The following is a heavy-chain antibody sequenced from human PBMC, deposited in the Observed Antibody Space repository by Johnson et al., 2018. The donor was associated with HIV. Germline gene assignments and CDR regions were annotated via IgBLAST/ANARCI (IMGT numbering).Heavy chain of an antibody. CDR2: ISFHSGTI. CDR1: GFTFDDYG. Sequence: QLVESGGGVVRPGGSLRLSCAASGFTFDDYGMHWVRQPPGKGLEWVAGISFHSGTIGYADSVKGRFTISRDNSKNTLYLQMGSLRAEDMAVYYCAKDLIELQGAFDIWGQGTTVIVSS. V-gene: IGHV3-9*03. D-gene: IGHD1-26*01. J-gene: IGHJ3*02. CDR3: AKDLIELQGAFDI.